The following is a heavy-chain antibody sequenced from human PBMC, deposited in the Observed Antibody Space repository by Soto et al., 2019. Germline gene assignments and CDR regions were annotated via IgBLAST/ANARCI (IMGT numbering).Heavy chain of an antibody. D-gene: IGHD2-15*01. Sequence: QVQLVQSGAEVKKPGASVKVSCKASGYTFTRYDINWVRQATGQGPEWMGWMNPNSGNTAYAQKLQGRVSMNRNTTISTAYMELSSLRSEDTAVYYCAREKSGDYDYWGQGTLVTVAS. CDR3: AREKSGDYDY. CDR1: GYTFTRYD. J-gene: IGHJ4*02. V-gene: IGHV1-8*01. CDR2: MNPNSGNT.